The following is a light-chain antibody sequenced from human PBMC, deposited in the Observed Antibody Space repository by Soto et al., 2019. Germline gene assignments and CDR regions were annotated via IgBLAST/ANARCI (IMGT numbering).Light chain of an antibody. CDR2: QDS. V-gene: IGLV3-1*01. J-gene: IGLJ2*01. CDR1: KLGDKY. CDR3: QAWDSSPVV. Sequence: SYELTQPTSVSVSPGQTASITCSGDKLGDKYACWYQQKPGQSPVLVIYQDSKRPSGIPERFSGSNSGNTATLTISGTQAMDEADYYCQAWDSSPVVYGGGTKVTV.